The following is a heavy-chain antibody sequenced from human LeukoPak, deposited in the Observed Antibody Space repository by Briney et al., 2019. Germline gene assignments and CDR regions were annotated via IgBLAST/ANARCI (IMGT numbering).Heavy chain of an antibody. CDR3: ARRLAVAGRGYYGMDV. CDR2: TYPGDSDT. CDR1: GYRFTSYW. V-gene: IGHV5-51*01. Sequence: PGESLKISCKGSGYRFTSYWIGWVRQMPGKGLEWMGNTYPGDSDTRYSPPFQGQVTISADKSISTAYLQWSSLKASDTAMYYCARRLAVAGRGYYGMDVWGQGTTVTVS. J-gene: IGHJ6*02. D-gene: IGHD6-19*01.